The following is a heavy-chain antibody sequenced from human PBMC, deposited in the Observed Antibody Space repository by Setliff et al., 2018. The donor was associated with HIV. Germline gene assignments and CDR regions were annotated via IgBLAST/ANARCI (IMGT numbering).Heavy chain of an antibody. CDR1: GFTFSTYT. CDR3: VRVVLGDSSTWYTRGGDY. V-gene: IGHV3-21*01. D-gene: IGHD6-13*01. Sequence: PGGSLRLSCVVSGFTFSTYTMSWVRQAPGKGLEWVASISSSSSYISYKDAVKGRFTISRDNAKNSLYLQMNSLRVEDTAIYHCVRVVLGDSSTWYTRGGDYWGQGTLVTVSS. CDR2: ISSSSSYI. J-gene: IGHJ4*02.